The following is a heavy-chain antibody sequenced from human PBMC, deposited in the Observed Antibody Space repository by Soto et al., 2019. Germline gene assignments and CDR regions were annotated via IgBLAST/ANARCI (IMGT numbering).Heavy chain of an antibody. Sequence: SGVSLRLSCAAAGFTVSNNYRSWVRQAPGKGLEWVSVIYSGGSTYYADSVKGRFTISRDNSKNTLYLQINSLRAEDTAVYYCARDRGMDYDFWSGYQDDAFDIWGQGTMVTVSS. CDR3: ARDRGMDYDFWSGYQDDAFDI. CDR2: IYSGGST. J-gene: IGHJ3*02. V-gene: IGHV3-66*01. D-gene: IGHD3-3*01. CDR1: GFTVSNNY.